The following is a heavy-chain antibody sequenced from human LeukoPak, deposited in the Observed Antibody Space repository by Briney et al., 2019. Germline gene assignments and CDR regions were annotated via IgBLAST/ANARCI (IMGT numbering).Heavy chain of an antibody. V-gene: IGHV3-23*01. J-gene: IGHJ4*02. CDR2: ISGSGDST. CDR3: AELSSSSSPRIFDY. D-gene: IGHD6-6*01. Sequence: GGSLRLSCAASGFTFNNYAMSWVRQAPGKGLEWVSVISGSGDSTYYADSVKGRFTISRDNSKNTLYLQMNSLRAEDTAVYYCAELSSSSSPRIFDYWGQGTLVTVSS. CDR1: GFTFNNYA.